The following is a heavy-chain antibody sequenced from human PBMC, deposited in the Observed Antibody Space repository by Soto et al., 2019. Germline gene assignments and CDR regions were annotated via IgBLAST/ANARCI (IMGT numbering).Heavy chain of an antibody. CDR2: IYYSGST. Sequence: QVQLQESGPGLVKASQTLSLTCTFSGCSISSGGYYSRRIRQHPGKGLEWIGYIYYSGSTYYNPSLKSRLTISVDTSKNQFSLKLSSVTAADTAVYYCARAPDVWGQGTLVTVSS. CDR1: GCSISSGGYY. V-gene: IGHV4-31*03. CDR3: ARAPDV. J-gene: IGHJ4*02.